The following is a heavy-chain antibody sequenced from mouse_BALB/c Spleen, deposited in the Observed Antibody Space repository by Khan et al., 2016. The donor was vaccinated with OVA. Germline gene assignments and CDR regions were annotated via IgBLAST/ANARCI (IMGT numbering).Heavy chain of an antibody. CDR1: GYSITSGYG. Sequence: EVQLVESGPGLVKPSQSLSLTCTVTGYSITSGYGWNWIRQFPGNKLEWMGYISYSGSTNYNPSLKSQTSITRDTSKNQFFLQLNSVTTEDTATYYCARTARIKYWGQGTTLTVSS. J-gene: IGHJ2*01. D-gene: IGHD1-2*01. CDR3: ARTARIKY. V-gene: IGHV3-2*02. CDR2: ISYSGST.